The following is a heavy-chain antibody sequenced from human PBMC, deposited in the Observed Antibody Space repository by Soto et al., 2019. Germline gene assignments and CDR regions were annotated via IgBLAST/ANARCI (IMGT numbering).Heavy chain of an antibody. CDR2: IDYSGTA. D-gene: IGHD4-4*01. V-gene: IGHV4-39*01. J-gene: IGHJ4*02. CDR1: YGSISERNVF. Sequence: PSATLFLTYTVSYGSISERNVFWGWVRQPPGKGLEWIGNIDYSGTAYFNPSLGTRVTFPVDTSKNQFSLTLYSVTAADTAVYYCARPTGRHLDFWGQG. CDR3: ARPTGRHLDF.